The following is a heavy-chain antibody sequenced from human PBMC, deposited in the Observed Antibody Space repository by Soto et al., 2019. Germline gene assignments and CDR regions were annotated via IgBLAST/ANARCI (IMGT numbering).Heavy chain of an antibody. CDR2: IYYSGST. V-gene: IGHV4-30-4*01. CDR3: ARYCWDCGGDPHNWFDP. D-gene: IGHD2-21*02. CDR1: GGSISSGDYY. Sequence: SETLSLTCTVSGGSISSGDYYWSWIRQPPGKGLEWIGYIYYSGSTYYNPSLKSRVTISVDTSKNQFSLKLSSVTAADTAVYYCARYCWDCGGDPHNWFDPWGQGTLVTVSS. J-gene: IGHJ5*02.